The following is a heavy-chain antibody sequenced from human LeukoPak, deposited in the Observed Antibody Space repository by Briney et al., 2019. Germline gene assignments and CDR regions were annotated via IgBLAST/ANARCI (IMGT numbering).Heavy chain of an antibody. J-gene: IGHJ4*02. CDR1: GGSISSGSYY. CDR3: AGEYYYDSSGYQPFDY. CDR2: IYTSGST. V-gene: IGHV4-61*02. Sequence: SQTLSLTCTVSGGSISSGSYYWSWIRQPAGKGLEWIGRIYTSGSTNYSPSLKSRVTISVDTSKNQFSLKLSSVTAADTAVYYCAGEYYYDSSGYQPFDYWGQGTLVTVSS. D-gene: IGHD3-22*01.